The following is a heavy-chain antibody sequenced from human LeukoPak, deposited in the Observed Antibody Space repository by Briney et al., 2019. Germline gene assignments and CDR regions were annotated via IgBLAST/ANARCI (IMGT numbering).Heavy chain of an antibody. D-gene: IGHD2-8*01. J-gene: IGHJ5*02. CDR3: ARDSTNDGT. CDR2: INHSGST. Sequence: SETLSLTCAVYGGSFSSYYWSWIRQPPGKGLEWIGEINHSGSTNYNPSLKSRVTISVDTSKNQFSLKLSSVTAADTAVYYCARDSTNDGTWGQGTLVTVSS. V-gene: IGHV4-34*01. CDR1: GGSFSSYY.